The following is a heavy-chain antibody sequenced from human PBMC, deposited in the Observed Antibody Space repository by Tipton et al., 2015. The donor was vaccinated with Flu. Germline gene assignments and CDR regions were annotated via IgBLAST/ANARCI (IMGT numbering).Heavy chain of an antibody. V-gene: IGHV4-59*01. CDR3: ARAIQDTAMGYYFDY. CDR1: GGSISSYY. J-gene: IGHJ4*02. Sequence: GLVKPSETLSLTRTVSGGSISSYYWSWIRQPPGKGLEWIGYIYYSGSTNYNPSLKSRVTISVDTSKNQFSLKLSSVTAADTAVYYCARAIQDTAMGYYFDYWGQGTLVTVSS. CDR2: IYYSGST. D-gene: IGHD5-18*01.